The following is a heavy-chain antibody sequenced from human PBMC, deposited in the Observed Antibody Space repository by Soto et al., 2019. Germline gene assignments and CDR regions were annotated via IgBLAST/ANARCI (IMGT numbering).Heavy chain of an antibody. CDR2: IYYSGST. CDR1: GGSISSGGYY. D-gene: IGHD5-12*01. Sequence: SETLSLTCTVSGGSISSGGYYWSWIRQHPGKGLEWIGYIYYSGSTYYNPSLKSRVTISVDTSKNQFSLKLSSVTAADTAVYYCARDFHPQYSGYDWDWFDPWGQGTLVTVSS. CDR3: ARDFHPQYSGYDWDWFDP. V-gene: IGHV4-31*03. J-gene: IGHJ5*02.